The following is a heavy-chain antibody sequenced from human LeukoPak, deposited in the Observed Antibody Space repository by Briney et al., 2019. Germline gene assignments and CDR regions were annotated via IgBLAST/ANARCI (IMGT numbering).Heavy chain of an antibody. Sequence: KPSETLSPTCTVSGGSISSYYWSWIRQPPGKGLEWIGYIYYSGSTNYNPSLKSRVTISVDTSKNQFSLNLSSVTAADAAVYYCARTQLWSENWFGPWGQGTLVTVSS. CDR3: ARTQLWSENWFGP. V-gene: IGHV4-59*08. J-gene: IGHJ5*02. D-gene: IGHD5-18*01. CDR1: GGSISSYY. CDR2: IYYSGST.